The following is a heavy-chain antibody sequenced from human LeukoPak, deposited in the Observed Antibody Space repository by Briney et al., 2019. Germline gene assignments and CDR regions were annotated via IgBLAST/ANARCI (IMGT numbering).Heavy chain of an antibody. D-gene: IGHD6-13*01. CDR2: ISSSSSYI. CDR1: GFTFSSYS. Sequence: GGSLRLSCAASGFTFSSYSMNWVRQAPGKGLEWVSSISSSSSYIYYADSVKGRFTISRDNSKNTLYLQMSSLRAEDTAIYYCAKDRIAAAGTVDYWGQGTLVTVSS. V-gene: IGHV3-21*04. CDR3: AKDRIAAAGTVDY. J-gene: IGHJ4*02.